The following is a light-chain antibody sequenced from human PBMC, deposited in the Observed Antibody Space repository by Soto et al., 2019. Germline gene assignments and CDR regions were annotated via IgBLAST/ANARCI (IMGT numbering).Light chain of an antibody. Sequence: EIVLTQSPGTLSLSPGERATLSCRASQSVSNNYIAWYQQKPGQAPRLLIFGSSDRATGIPDRFCGSGSGTDFTLTISSLEPEDFAVYYCHQYGSSPPYTFGQGTNLEI. CDR3: HQYGSSPPYT. CDR1: QSVSNNY. J-gene: IGKJ2*01. CDR2: GSS. V-gene: IGKV3-20*01.